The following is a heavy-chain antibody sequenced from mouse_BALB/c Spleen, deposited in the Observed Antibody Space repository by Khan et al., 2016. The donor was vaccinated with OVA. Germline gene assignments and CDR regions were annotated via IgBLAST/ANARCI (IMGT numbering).Heavy chain of an antibody. V-gene: IGHV2-6-7*01. CDR2: IWGDGRT. Sequence: QVQLKQSGPGLVAPSQSLSITCSVSGFSLTGYAVNWVRQPPGKGLEWLGMIWGDGRTDYNSALKSRLSICKDNSERQVFLKMNSLQTDDTARYYCATSDGMDYWGQGTSVTVAS. CDR1: GFSLTGYA. J-gene: IGHJ4*01. CDR3: ATSDGMDY.